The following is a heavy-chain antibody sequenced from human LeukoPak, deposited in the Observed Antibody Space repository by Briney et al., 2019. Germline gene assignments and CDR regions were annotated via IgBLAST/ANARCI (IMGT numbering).Heavy chain of an antibody. CDR2: ICGSGGST. Sequence: GRSLRLSCAASGFTFSSYAMDWVPQAPRKGLECGSAICGSGGSTYYTGSVKGRFTVPRDNSKNTLYLQMNSLRAEATAVYYWAKDRGTYGGFDYWGQGTLVTVSS. J-gene: IGHJ4*02. V-gene: IGHV3-23*01. D-gene: IGHD4-23*01. CDR3: AKDRGTYGGFDY. CDR1: GFTFSSYA.